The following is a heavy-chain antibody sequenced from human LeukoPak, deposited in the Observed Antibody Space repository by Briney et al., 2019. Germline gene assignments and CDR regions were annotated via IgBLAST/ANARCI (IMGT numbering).Heavy chain of an antibody. D-gene: IGHD1-26*01. J-gene: IGHJ4*02. CDR1: GFTFSSYW. CDR2: IKQDGSEK. Sequence: PGGSLRLSCAASGFTFSSYWMNWVRQAPGKGLEWVANIKQDGSEKYYVDSVKGRFTISRDNAKNSLYLQMNSLRAEDTAVYYCSSSRSTPGGDYFDYWGQGTLVTVSS. V-gene: IGHV3-7*01. CDR3: SSSRSTPGGDYFDY.